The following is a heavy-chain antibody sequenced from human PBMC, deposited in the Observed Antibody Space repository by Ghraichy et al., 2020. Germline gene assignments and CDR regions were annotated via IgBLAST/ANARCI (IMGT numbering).Heavy chain of an antibody. CDR3: ARLEGYYGSGNWFDP. D-gene: IGHD3-10*01. CDR1: NASIMNYY. J-gene: IGHJ5*02. Sequence: ESLNISCTVSNASIMNYYWSWIRQPPGKGLEWIGYIYSNGNANYNPSLRSRVTLSVDTSKNQFSLRLNSVTAADTAIYYCARLEGYYGSGNWFDPWGQGTLVTVSS. CDR2: IYSNGNA. V-gene: IGHV4-59*08.